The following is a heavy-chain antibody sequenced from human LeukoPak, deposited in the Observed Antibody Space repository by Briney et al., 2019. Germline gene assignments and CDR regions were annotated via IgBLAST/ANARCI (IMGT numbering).Heavy chain of an antibody. Sequence: GGSLRLSCAASGLTFSSYAMSWVRQAPGKGLEWVSAISGSGGSTYYADSVKGRFTISRDNSKNTLYLQMNSLRAEDTAVYYCAKDPLLWFGEPVSYFDYWGQGTLVTVSS. CDR1: GLTFSSYA. CDR2: ISGSGGST. V-gene: IGHV3-23*01. D-gene: IGHD3-10*01. J-gene: IGHJ4*02. CDR3: AKDPLLWFGEPVSYFDY.